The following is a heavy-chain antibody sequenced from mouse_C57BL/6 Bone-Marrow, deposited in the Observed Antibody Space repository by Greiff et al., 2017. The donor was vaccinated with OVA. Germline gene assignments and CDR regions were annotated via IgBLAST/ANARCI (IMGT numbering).Heavy chain of an antibody. CDR2: ISNVDYSN. CDR3: ARKGDYDRSGFAY. Sequence: DVMLVESGGGLVQPGGSLKLSCAASGFTFSDYCMAWVRQAPEKGLEWVATISNVDYSNYYPDSLSGRFIISRDNAKNSLYLQMISLKSEDTATYYCARKGDYDRSGFAYWGQGTLVTVSS. CDR1: GFTFSDYC. J-gene: IGHJ3*01. D-gene: IGHD2-4*01. V-gene: IGHV5-16*01.